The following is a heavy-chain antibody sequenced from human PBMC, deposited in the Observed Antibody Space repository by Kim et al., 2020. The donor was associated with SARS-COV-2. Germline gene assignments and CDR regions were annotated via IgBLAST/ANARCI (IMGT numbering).Heavy chain of an antibody. Sequence: SVKGRFTISRDNSKNTLYLQMNSLRAEDTAVYYCAKESDVLLWFGGCMDVWGQGTTVTVSS. J-gene: IGHJ6*02. V-gene: IGHV3-23*01. D-gene: IGHD3-10*01. CDR3: AKESDVLLWFGGCMDV.